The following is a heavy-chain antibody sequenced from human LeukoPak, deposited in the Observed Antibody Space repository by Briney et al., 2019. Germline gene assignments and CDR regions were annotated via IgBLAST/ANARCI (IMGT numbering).Heavy chain of an antibody. CDR1: GFTFDDYA. D-gene: IGHD3-22*01. CDR3: AKDSYDSSGYYYDFDY. V-gene: IGHV3-43*02. J-gene: IGHJ4*02. Sequence: PGGSLRLSCAASGFTFDDYAMHWVRQAPGKGLEWVSLISGGGGSTYYADSVKGRFTISRDNSKNSLYLQMNSLRTEDTALYYCAKDSYDSSGYYYDFDYWGQGTLVTVSS. CDR2: ISGGGGST.